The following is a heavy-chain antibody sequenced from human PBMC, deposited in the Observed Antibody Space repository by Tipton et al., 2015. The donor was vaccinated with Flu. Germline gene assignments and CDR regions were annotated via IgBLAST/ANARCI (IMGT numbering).Heavy chain of an antibody. CDR3: ARSVVPAAEPSSYYYGMDV. Sequence: TLSLTCTVSGGSISSYYWSWIRQPPGKGLEWIGYIYYSGSTNYNPSLKSRVTISVDTSKNQFSLKLSSVTAADTAVYYCARSVVPAAEPSSYYYGMDVWGQGTTVTVSS. CDR2: IYYSGST. V-gene: IGHV4-59*01. J-gene: IGHJ6*02. D-gene: IGHD2-2*01. CDR1: GGSISSYY.